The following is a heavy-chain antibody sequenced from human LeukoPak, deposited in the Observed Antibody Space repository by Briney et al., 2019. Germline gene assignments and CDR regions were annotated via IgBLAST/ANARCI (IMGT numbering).Heavy chain of an antibody. CDR3: ARHSSWWGKGFDY. Sequence: SETLSLTCTVSGGSISSGGYYWSWIRQPPGKGLEWIGYIYHSGSTYYNPSLKSRVTISVDRSKNQFSLKLSSVTAADTAVYYCARHSSWWGKGFDYWGQGTLVTVSS. CDR1: GGSISSGGYY. V-gene: IGHV4-30-2*01. CDR2: IYHSGST. D-gene: IGHD6-13*01. J-gene: IGHJ4*02.